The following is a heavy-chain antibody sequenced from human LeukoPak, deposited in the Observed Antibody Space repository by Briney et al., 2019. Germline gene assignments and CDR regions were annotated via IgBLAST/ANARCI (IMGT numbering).Heavy chain of an antibody. CDR3: AKDRVAAAGRQLDY. CDR2: ISWNSGSI. D-gene: IGHD6-13*01. V-gene: IGHV3-9*01. J-gene: IGHJ4*02. CDR1: GFTFDDYA. Sequence: GRSLRLSCAAAGFTFDDYAMHWVRQAPGKGLEWLSCISWNSGSIGYADSVKGRFTISRDNAKNSLYLQMNSLRAKDTALYYCAKDRVAAAGRQLDYWGQGTLVTVSS.